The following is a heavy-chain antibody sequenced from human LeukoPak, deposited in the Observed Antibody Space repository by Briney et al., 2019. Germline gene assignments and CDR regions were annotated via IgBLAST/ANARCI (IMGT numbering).Heavy chain of an antibody. J-gene: IGHJ4*02. Sequence: PRASVKVSCKASGYTFTSYGISWVRQAPGQGLEWMGWISGYNGNTNYAQKLQGRVTMTTDTSTSTAYMELRSLRSDDTAVYYCARDPLPFHKTPYYFDYWGQGTLVTVSS. CDR1: GYTFTSYG. CDR2: ISGYNGNT. D-gene: IGHD2/OR15-2a*01. V-gene: IGHV1-18*01. CDR3: ARDPLPFHKTPYYFDY.